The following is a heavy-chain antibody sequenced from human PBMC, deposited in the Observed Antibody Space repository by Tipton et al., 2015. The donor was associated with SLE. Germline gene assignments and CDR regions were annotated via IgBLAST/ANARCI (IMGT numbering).Heavy chain of an antibody. D-gene: IGHD2-2*01. CDR2: IYPGDSDT. J-gene: IGHJ3*01. CDR1: GYRFTSYW. V-gene: IGHV5-51*03. CDR3: ARAVYCTSTTCYDPLDVFDA. Sequence: QSGAEVKKSGESLKISCKGSGYRFTSYWIGWVRQMPGKGLEWMGIIYPGDSDTRYNPSFQGQVTISDDKSINTAYLQWSSLKASDTVMYYCARAVYCTSTTCYDPLDVFDAWGQGTMVTFSS.